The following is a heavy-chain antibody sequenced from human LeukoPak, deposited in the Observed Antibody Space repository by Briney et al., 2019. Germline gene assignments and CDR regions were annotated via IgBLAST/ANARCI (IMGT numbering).Heavy chain of an antibody. V-gene: IGHV4-34*01. J-gene: IGHJ6*03. Sequence: KPSETLSLTCAVYGGSFSGYYWSWIRQPPRKGLGWIGEVNHSGSTNSNPSLKRRVTISVDTSKNQFSLKLSSVTAADTAVYYCSRGRSTTPYYYYYYYMDVWGKGATVTVSS. CDR2: VNHSGST. D-gene: IGHD1-1*01. CDR1: GGSFSGYY. CDR3: SRGRSTTPYYYYYYYMDV.